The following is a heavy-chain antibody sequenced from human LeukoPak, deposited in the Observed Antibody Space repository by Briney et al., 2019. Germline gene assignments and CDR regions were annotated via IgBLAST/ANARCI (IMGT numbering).Heavy chain of an antibody. D-gene: IGHD2-15*01. V-gene: IGHV1-46*01. CDR3: ATPWLGYCSGDSRYSIDY. CDR1: GYTFTSYY. CDR2: INPSGGST. Sequence: VASVKVSCKASGYTFTSYYMHWVRQAPGQGLEWMGIINPSGGSTNYAQKFQGRVTMTRDTSTSTVYMELSSLRSEDTAVYYCATPWLGYCSGDSRYSIDYWAQGTLVTVSS. J-gene: IGHJ4*02.